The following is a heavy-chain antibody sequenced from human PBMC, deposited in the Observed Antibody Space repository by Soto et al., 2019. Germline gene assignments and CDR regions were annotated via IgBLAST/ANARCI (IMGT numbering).Heavy chain of an antibody. D-gene: IGHD3-16*01. CDR2: TYYSGGS. CDR3: VRSGHSFGGVM. Sequence: QVQLQEWGPGLVKPSETLSLTCTVSGASMNNYYGSWVRQPPGKGLEWIGYTYYSGGSNSNPSLKGRVTISVDTSKNQISLKLTSVTAADTAVYYCVRSGHSFGGVMWGQGTLVTVSS. V-gene: IGHV4-59*01. CDR1: GASMNNYY. J-gene: IGHJ4*02.